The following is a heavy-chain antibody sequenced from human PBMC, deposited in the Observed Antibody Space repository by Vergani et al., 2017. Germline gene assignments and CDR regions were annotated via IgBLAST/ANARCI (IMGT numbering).Heavy chain of an antibody. D-gene: IGHD6-13*01. CDR2: FYTGGGT. CDR3: ARDPLYXTTWPFLLLDMDV. J-gene: IGHJ6*02. Sequence: QVQLQESGPGLVRPSQTLSLTCTVSGGSISSGRYYWSWFRQPAGKGLEWIGRFYTGGGTSYNPSLKSRVTISVDTSKNQFSLQLRSVTAADTAVYYCARDPLYXTTWPFLLLDMDVWGQGTTVTVSS. V-gene: IGHV4-61*02. CDR1: GGSISSGRYY.